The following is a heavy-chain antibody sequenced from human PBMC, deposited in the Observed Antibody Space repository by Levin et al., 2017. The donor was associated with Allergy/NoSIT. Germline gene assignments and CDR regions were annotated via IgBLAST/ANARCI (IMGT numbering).Heavy chain of an antibody. CDR1: GFTFSSAW. Sequence: GESLKISCAGSGFTFSSAWMNWVRQTPGKGLQWIGRIKGETDGGTREYAAPLEGRVTISRDDSRATLFLEMNSLTTEDTGVYYCATEGSRIAAAVFEHWGQGTLVTVSS. CDR3: ATEGSRIAAAVFEH. V-gene: IGHV3-15*05. J-gene: IGHJ4*02. CDR2: IKGETDGGTR. D-gene: IGHD6-13*01.